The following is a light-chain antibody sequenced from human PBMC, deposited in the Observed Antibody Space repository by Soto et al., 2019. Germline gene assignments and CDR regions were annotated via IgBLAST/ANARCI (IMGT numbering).Light chain of an antibody. V-gene: IGKV1-39*01. CDR1: QNIRGY. CDR2: GAS. CDR3: QQSYSTPLT. Sequence: DIQMTQSPSSLSASVGDRVNITCRASQNIRGYVNWFQQRPAKAPRLLIYGASTLTRGVPSRFSGSGSGTDFTLTISSLQPEDFATYYCQQSYSTPLTFGGGTKVDIK. J-gene: IGKJ4*01.